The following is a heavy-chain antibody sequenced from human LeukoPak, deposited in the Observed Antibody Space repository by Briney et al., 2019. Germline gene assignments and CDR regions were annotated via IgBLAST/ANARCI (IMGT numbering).Heavy chain of an antibody. D-gene: IGHD3-10*01. Sequence: SQTLSLTCTVSGCSIISGDYYWSWIRQPPGKGLEWIGYIYYSGSTYYNPSLKSRVTISVDTSNNQFPLKLSSVTAADATVYYFCRGPITMCWGVWFDYWGQGTLVTVSS. J-gene: IGHJ4*02. V-gene: IGHV4-30-4*01. CDR1: GCSIISGDYY. CDR2: IYYSGST. CDR3: CRGPITMCWGVWFDY.